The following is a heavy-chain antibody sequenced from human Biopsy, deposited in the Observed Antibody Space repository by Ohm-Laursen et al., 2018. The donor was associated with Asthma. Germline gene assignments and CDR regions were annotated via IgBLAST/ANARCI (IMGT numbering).Heavy chain of an antibody. V-gene: IGHV3-53*01. CDR3: ARGDSSNWSHYYFDY. J-gene: IGHJ4*02. Sequence: DSVRGRFTISRDYSKNTLYLQMHSLRAEDTAVYYCARGDSSNWSHYYFDYWGQGTLVTVSP. D-gene: IGHD3-22*01.